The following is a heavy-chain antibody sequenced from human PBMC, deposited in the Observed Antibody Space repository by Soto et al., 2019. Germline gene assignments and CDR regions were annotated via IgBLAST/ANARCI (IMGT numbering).Heavy chain of an antibody. Sequence: QVQLVQSGAEVNKPGSSVKVSCKASGGTFSSYAISWVRQAPGQGLEWMGGIIPIFGTANYAQTFQGRVTSPADDSTGTVYMELSSLRSEDTVGYYWARSLVTYYYDRRVFDILGQGTMVSFSS. D-gene: IGHD3-22*01. J-gene: IGHJ3*02. CDR2: IIPIFGTA. CDR1: GGTFSSYA. CDR3: ARSLVTYYYDRRVFDI. V-gene: IGHV1-69*01.